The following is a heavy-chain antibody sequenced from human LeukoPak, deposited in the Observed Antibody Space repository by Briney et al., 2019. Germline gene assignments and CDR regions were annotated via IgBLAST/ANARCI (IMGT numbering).Heavy chain of an antibody. CDR3: ARELSSGYDILTGYPDTPYGMDV. V-gene: IGHV3-30*04. D-gene: IGHD3-9*01. CDR1: GFTFSSYA. CDR2: ISYDGSNK. Sequence: GGALRLSCAASGFTFSSYAMHWVRQAPGKGLEGVAVISYDGSNKYYADSVKGRFTISRDNSKNTLYLQMNSLRAEATAVYYCARELSSGYDILTGYPDTPYGMDVWGKGTTVTVSS. J-gene: IGHJ6*04.